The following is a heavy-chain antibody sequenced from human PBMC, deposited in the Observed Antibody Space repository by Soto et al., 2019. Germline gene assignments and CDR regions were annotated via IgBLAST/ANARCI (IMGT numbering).Heavy chain of an antibody. CDR3: ARGRYDFWIHGAFDI. V-gene: IGHV4-4*02. D-gene: IGHD3-3*01. CDR1: GGSISSSNL. J-gene: IGHJ3*02. Sequence: PSETLSLTCAVSGGSISSSNLWSWIRPPPGKGLEWIGEIYHSGSTNYNPSLKSRVTISVDKSKNQFSLKLSSVTAADTAVYYCARGRYDFWIHGAFDIWGQGTMVTVSS. CDR2: IYHSGST.